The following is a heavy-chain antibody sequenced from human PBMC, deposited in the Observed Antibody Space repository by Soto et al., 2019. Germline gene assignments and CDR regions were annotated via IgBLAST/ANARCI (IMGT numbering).Heavy chain of an antibody. J-gene: IGHJ6*02. CDR1: GFTFSAYG. CDR3: ARKDDGYYYYGMDV. CDR2: IWYDGNDK. V-gene: IGHV3-33*01. Sequence: GGSLRLSCAATGFTFSAYGMHWVRQAPGKGLEWVALIWYDGNDKYYADSVKGRFTISRDNARNTLSLQMNSLRPEDTAVYYCARKDDGYYYYGMDVWGQGTTVTVSS.